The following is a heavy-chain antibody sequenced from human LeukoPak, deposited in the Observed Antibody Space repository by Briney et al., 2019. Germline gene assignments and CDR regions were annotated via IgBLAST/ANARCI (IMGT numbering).Heavy chain of an antibody. CDR1: GFPFSAYK. J-gene: IGHJ6*02. CDR3: ARDLQFLEWTYYYGMDV. D-gene: IGHD3-3*01. CDR2: IVSSGSTI. V-gene: IGHV3-11*01. Sequence: GGSRSLSCAAPGFPFSAYKMSWIRQAPGKGLEWVYYIVSSGSTIYYADSVKGRFTISRDNAKNSLYLQMNSLRAEDTAVYYCARDLQFLEWTYYYGMDVWGQGTTVTVSS.